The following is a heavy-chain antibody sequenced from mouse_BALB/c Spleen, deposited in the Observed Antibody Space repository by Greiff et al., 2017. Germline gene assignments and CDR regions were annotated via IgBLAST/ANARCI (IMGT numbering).Heavy chain of an antibody. D-gene: IGHD2-13*01. Sequence: VQLQQSGPELVKPGASVKISCKASGYSFTGYYMHWVKQSHVKSLEWIGRINPYNGATSYNQNFKDKASLTVDKSSSTAYMELHSLTSEDSAVYYCAREVSTLDYWGQGTTLTVSS. V-gene: IGHV1-31*01. CDR2: INPYNGAT. CDR1: GYSFTGYY. CDR3: AREVSTLDY. J-gene: IGHJ2*01.